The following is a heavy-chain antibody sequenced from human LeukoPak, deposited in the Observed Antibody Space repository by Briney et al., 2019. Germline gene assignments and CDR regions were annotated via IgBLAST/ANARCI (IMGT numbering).Heavy chain of an antibody. J-gene: IGHJ6*03. CDR3: ARHIGGGIEDMDV. Sequence: SEALSLTCTVSGGSIGTYYWSWIRQSPGKGLEWIGYIYVTGTRYNPYLQSRVTISVDRSRNQFFLKMSSVTAADTAVYYCARHIGGGIEDMDVWGKGTKVIVSS. D-gene: IGHD3-16*02. CDR1: GGSIGTYY. V-gene: IGHV4-59*08. CDR2: IYVTGT.